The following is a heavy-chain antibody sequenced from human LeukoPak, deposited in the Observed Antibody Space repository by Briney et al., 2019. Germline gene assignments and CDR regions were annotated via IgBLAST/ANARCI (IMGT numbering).Heavy chain of an antibody. CDR3: ARTAVAGTNPFDY. V-gene: IGHV4-34*01. Sequence: PETLSLTCVVYGDPFSGYYWTWIRQPPGKGLEWIGEINHSGSTNYNPSLKSRVTMSVDTSKNQFSLNLSSVTAADTAVYYCARTAVAGTNPFDYWGQGTLVTVSS. J-gene: IGHJ4*02. D-gene: IGHD6-19*01. CDR2: INHSGST. CDR1: GDPFSGYY.